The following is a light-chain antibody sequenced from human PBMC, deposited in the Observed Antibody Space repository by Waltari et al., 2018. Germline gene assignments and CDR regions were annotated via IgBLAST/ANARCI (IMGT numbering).Light chain of an antibody. CDR2: GAS. J-gene: IGKJ4*01. Sequence: TCRVSQCISSYLNCYRQKPGKVPKLLIYGASILQSGVPSRFSGSGSGTDFPLTISSLQPGDVASYFGQRTYNAPLTFGGGTKVEIK. CDR1: QCISSY. V-gene: IGKV1-27*01. CDR3: QRTYNAPLT.